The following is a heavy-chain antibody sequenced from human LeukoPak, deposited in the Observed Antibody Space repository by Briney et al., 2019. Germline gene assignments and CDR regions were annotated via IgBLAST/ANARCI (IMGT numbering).Heavy chain of an antibody. D-gene: IGHD2-8*01. Sequence: SETLSLTCTVSGGSISSSSYYWGWLRQPAGKGLEWIGRIYSSGSRNYAPSLKSRVTMSIDTSKKSLSLKLNTVTAADTAVYYCARLNGDGFDIWGQGAKVTVSS. J-gene: IGHJ3*02. CDR1: GGSISSSSYY. CDR2: IYSSGSR. CDR3: ARLNGDGFDI. V-gene: IGHV4-61*02.